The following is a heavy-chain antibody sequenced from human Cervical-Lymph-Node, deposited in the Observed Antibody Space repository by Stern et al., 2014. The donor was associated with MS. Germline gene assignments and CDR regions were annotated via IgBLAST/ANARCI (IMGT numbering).Heavy chain of an antibody. V-gene: IGHV1-69*01. Sequence: VQLVESGADVKKPGSSVKVSCTASGDTFINFGISWVRQAPGQGLEWMGGFIPRFGTTEYVQKFQGRVTISADESASTVYMELSDLTSEDTAVYYCARDNDDNGMDVWGQGTTVTVSS. CDR2: FIPRFGTT. D-gene: IGHD1-1*01. CDR1: GDTFINFG. J-gene: IGHJ6*02. CDR3: ARDNDDNGMDV.